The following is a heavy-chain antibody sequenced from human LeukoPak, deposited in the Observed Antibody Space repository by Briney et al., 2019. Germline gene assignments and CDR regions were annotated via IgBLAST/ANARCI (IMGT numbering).Heavy chain of an antibody. CDR3: ARVQYCSSTSCFQVYNWFDP. Sequence: SETLSLTCTVSGGSISSSGYYWSWIRQPPGKGLEWIGEINHSGSTNYNPSLKSRVTISVDTSKNQFSLKLSSVTAADTAVYYCARVQYCSSTSCFQVYNWFDPWGQGTLVTVSS. J-gene: IGHJ5*02. D-gene: IGHD2-2*01. V-gene: IGHV4-39*07. CDR2: INHSGST. CDR1: GGSISSSGYY.